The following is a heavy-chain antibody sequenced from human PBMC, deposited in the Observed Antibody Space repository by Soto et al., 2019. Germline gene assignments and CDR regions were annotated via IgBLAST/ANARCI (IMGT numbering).Heavy chain of an antibody. J-gene: IGHJ6*02. D-gene: IGHD3-16*01. V-gene: IGHV4-59*01. CDR2: IYYSGST. CDR3: ARALGGRRYYYYGMDV. CDR1: GGSISSYY. Sequence: SETLSLTCTVSGGSISSYYWSWIRQPPGKGLEWIGYIYYSGSTNYNPSLKSRVTISVDTSKNQFSLKLSSAIAADTAVYYCARALGGRRYYYYGMDVWGQGTTVTVSS.